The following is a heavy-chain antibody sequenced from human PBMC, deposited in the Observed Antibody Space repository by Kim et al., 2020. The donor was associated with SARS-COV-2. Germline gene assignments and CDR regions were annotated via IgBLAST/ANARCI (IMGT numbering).Heavy chain of an antibody. CDR2: ITSSGSYT. D-gene: IGHD2-15*01. CDR1: GFSFSDYY. V-gene: IGHV3-11*05. Sequence: GGSLRLSCAASGFSFSDYYMSWIRQAPGKGLGWVSYITSSGSYTNYADSVKGRFTISRDNAKNSLYLQMNSLRAEDTAVYYCAREMTGSCSGDTCYGIDYWGQGTLVTVSS. CDR3: AREMTGSCSGDTCYGIDY. J-gene: IGHJ4*02.